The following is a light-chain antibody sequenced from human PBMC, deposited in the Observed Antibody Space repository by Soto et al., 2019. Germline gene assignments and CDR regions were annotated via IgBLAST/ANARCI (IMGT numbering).Light chain of an antibody. CDR2: KAY. V-gene: IGKV1-5*03. CDR3: QHYNSYSEA. CDR1: QTISSW. Sequence: DIQMTQSPSNLSGSVGDRVTITCRASQTISSWLAWYQQKPGKAPKLLIYKAYTLKSGVTSRFSGSGSGTEFTLTISSLQPDDFATYYCQHYNSYSEAFGQGTKVDIK. J-gene: IGKJ1*01.